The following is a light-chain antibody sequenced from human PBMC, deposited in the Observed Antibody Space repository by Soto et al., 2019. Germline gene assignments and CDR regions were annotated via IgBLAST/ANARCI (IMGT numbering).Light chain of an antibody. CDR1: SSDVGGYNY. CDR3: AAWDDSRRVV. CDR2: DVS. V-gene: IGLV2-14*01. Sequence: QSALTQPASVSGSPGQSITISCTGTSSDVGGYNYVSWYQQHPGKAPKLMIYDVSNRPSGVSNRFSGSKSGTSASLAISGLQSEDEADYYCAAWDDSRRVVFGGGTKLTVL. J-gene: IGLJ2*01.